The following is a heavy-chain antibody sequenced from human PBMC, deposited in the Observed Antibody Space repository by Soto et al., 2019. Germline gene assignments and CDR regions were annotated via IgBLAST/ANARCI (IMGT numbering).Heavy chain of an antibody. J-gene: IGHJ4*02. CDR1: GGSFSSYY. CDR3: ARHNYGSGSTYFDY. Sequence: SEPLSLTCPVPGGSFSSYYCTWFRQPQGKGLEWFGYIYYSGSTNYNPSLKSRVTISVDTSNNQFSLKLNSMTAADTAVYYCARHNYGSGSTYFDYWGQGTLVTVSS. CDR2: IYYSGST. D-gene: IGHD3-10*01. V-gene: IGHV4-59*08.